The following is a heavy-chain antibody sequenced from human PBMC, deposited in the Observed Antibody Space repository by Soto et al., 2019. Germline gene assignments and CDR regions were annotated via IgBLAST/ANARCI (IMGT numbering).Heavy chain of an antibody. J-gene: IGHJ4*02. CDR2: ISYDGSNK. V-gene: IGHV3-30*18. CDR3: AKSTLVVTAISPLDY. CDR1: GFTFSSYG. Sequence: GGSLRLSCAASGFTFSSYGMHWVRQAPGKGLEWVAVISYDGSNKYYADSVKGRFTISRANSKNTLYLQMNSLRAEDTAVYYCAKSTLVVTAISPLDYWGQGTLVTVSS. D-gene: IGHD2-21*02.